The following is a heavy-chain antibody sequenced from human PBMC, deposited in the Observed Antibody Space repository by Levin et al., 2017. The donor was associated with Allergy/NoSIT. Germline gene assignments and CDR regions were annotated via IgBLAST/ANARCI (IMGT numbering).Heavy chain of an antibody. Sequence: GESLKISCAASGFTFSSYAMSWVRQAPGKGLEWVSAISGSGGSTYYADSVKGRFTISRDNSKNTLYLQMNSLRAEDTAVYYCAKEARGYYGMDVWGQGTTVTVSS. CDR1: GFTFSSYA. V-gene: IGHV3-23*01. CDR3: AKEARGYYGMDV. J-gene: IGHJ6*02. CDR2: ISGSGGST.